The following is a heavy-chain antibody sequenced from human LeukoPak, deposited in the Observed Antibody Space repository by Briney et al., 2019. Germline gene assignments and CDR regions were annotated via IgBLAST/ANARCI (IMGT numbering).Heavy chain of an antibody. J-gene: IGHJ4*02. CDR2: IKQDGSEK. D-gene: IGHD3-16*02. V-gene: IGHV3-7*01. CDR1: GFTFSNYW. Sequence: GGSLRLSCAASGFTFSNYWMTGVRRAPGKGRGGGANIKQDGSEKYYVDSVKGRFTISRDNAKNSLYLQMNSLRAEDTAVYCCARIMITFGGVIVRVDYWGQGTLVTVSS. CDR3: ARIMITFGGVIVRVDY.